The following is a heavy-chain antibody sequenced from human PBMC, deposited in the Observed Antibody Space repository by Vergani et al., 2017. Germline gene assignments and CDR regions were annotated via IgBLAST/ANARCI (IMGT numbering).Heavy chain of an antibody. CDR1: GGSISSYY. CDR3: ARDKENDYVWGSYRYFDP. J-gene: IGHJ5*02. Sequence: QVQLQESGPGLVKPSETLSLTCTVSGGSISSYYWSWIRQPPGKGLEWIGYIYYSGSTNYNPSLKSRVTISVDTSKNQFSLKLSSVTAADTAVYYCARDKENDYVWGSYRYFDPWGQGTLVTVYS. V-gene: IGHV4-59*01. D-gene: IGHD3-16*02. CDR2: IYYSGST.